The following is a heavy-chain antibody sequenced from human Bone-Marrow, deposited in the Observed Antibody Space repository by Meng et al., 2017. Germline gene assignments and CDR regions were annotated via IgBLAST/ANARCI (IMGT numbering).Heavy chain of an antibody. CDR3: ARGKDSSDYYIFAS. CDR2: MNPNSGTA. CDR1: GYTFISSD. D-gene: IGHD6-25*01. Sequence: QVDLVQSGAEVRKPGASVKVSCKASGYTFISSDINWVRQAVGQGLEWLGWMNPNSGTAVYAQSFQGRVTMTRGTSTDTAYLELSSLRSEDTALYYCARGKDSSDYYIFASWGQGTLVTVSS. J-gene: IGHJ4*02. V-gene: IGHV1-8*02.